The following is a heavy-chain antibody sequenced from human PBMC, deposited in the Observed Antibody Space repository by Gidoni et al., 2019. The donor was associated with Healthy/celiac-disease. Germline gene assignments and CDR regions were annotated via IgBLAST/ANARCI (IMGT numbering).Heavy chain of an antibody. Sequence: QVQLVQSGAEVKKPGASVKVSCTASGYTFTSYGISWVRQAPGQGLEWMGWISAYNGNTNYAQKLQGRVTMTTDTSTSTAYMELRSLRSDDTAVYYCARVWDSGSYYYYYGMDVWGQGTTVTVSS. CDR1: GYTFTSYG. CDR3: ARVWDSGSYYYYYGMDV. J-gene: IGHJ6*02. CDR2: ISAYNGNT. D-gene: IGHD1-26*01. V-gene: IGHV1-18*01.